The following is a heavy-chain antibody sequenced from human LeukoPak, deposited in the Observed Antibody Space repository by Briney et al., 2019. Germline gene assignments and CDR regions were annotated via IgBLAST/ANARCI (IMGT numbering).Heavy chain of an antibody. Sequence: ASVKVSCKASGYTFTSYGISWVRQAPGQGLEWMGWISAYNGNTNYAQKFQGRLTMTEDSSTDTSYMELSGLRSEDTAVYYCATVPIVGTYSYNRFDPWGQGTLVTVSS. CDR2: ISAYNGNT. CDR3: ATVPIVGTYSYNRFDP. V-gene: IGHV1-18*01. CDR1: GYTFTSYG. J-gene: IGHJ5*02. D-gene: IGHD1-26*01.